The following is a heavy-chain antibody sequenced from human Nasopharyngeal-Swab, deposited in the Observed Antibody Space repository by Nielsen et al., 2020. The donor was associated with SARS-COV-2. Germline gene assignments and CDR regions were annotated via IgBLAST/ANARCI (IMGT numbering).Heavy chain of an antibody. D-gene: IGHD3-3*01. CDR2: VSSTSTYI. CDR3: ASGGYDFWSGYPSDY. Sequence: GESLKISCLASGFTFSSYSMNWVRQAPGKGLEWVSSVSSTSTYIYYADSVKGRFTISRDNAKNSLYLQLNSLRAEDTAVYYCASGGYDFWSGYPSDYWGLGTLVTVSS. V-gene: IGHV3-21*01. J-gene: IGHJ4*02. CDR1: GFTFSSYS.